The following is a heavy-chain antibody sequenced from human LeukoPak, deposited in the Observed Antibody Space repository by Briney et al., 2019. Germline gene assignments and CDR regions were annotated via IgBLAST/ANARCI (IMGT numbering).Heavy chain of an antibody. CDR2: IIPIFGTA. CDR3: ARASSSSSWVLPYDY. CDR1: GYTFTSYA. V-gene: IGHV1-69*13. J-gene: IGHJ4*02. D-gene: IGHD6-13*01. Sequence: SVKVSCTASGYTFTSYAISWVRQAPGQGLEWMGGIIPIFGTANYAQKSQGRVTITADESTSTAYMELSSLRSEDTAVYYCARASSSSSWVLPYDYWGQGTLVTVSS.